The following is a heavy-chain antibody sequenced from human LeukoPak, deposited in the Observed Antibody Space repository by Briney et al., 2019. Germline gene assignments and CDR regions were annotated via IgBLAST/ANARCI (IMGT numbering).Heavy chain of an antibody. J-gene: IGHJ4*02. CDR1: GFTFSSYG. V-gene: IGHV3-33*08. Sequence: GGSLRLSCAASGFTFSSYGMHWVRQAPGKGLEGVAVIWYDGSNKYYEDSVKGRFTISRDNSKNTLYLQMNSLRAEDTAVYYCARGPNYYDSSGYSGDDYWGQGILVTVSS. D-gene: IGHD3-22*01. CDR2: IWYDGSNK. CDR3: ARGPNYYDSSGYSGDDY.